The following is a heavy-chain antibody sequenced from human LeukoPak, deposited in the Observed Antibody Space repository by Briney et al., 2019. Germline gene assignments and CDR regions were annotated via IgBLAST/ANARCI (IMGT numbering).Heavy chain of an antibody. V-gene: IGHV3-48*01. D-gene: IGHD2/OR15-2a*01. CDR3: ARGGLSIMGY. CDR1: GITFSSYS. CDR2: ISSSGSTK. Sequence: GGSLRRSCGASGITFSSYSMNWVRQAPGKGLEWVSYISSSGSTKYYADSVRGRFTISRDNARNSLYLQMNSLRAEDTAVYFCARGGLSIMGYWGQGTLVTVSS. J-gene: IGHJ4*02.